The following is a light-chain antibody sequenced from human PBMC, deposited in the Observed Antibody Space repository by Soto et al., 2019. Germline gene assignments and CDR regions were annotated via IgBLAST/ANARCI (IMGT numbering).Light chain of an antibody. V-gene: IGKV3-20*01. J-gene: IGKJ1*01. CDR3: QQYNTWPRT. Sequence: EIVLTQSPGALSLSPGDRATLSCRASQSVSNHYLAWYQQKPGQAPRLLIYSTSSRATGIPDRFSGSGSGTDVTLTISRLQPEDFAVYYCQQYNTWPRTFGQGTKVDI. CDR2: STS. CDR1: QSVSNHY.